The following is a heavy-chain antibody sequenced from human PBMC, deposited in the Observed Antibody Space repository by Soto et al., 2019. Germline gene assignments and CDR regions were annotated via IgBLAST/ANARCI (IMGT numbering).Heavy chain of an antibody. CDR2: INHSGST. V-gene: IGHV4-34*01. CDR1: GGSFSGYY. Sequence: SETLSLTCAVYGGSFSGYYWSWIRQPPGKGLEWIGEINHSGSTNYNPSLKSRVTISVDTSKNQFSLKLSSVTAADTAVYYCARVWFHNWFDPWGQGTLVTVS. D-gene: IGHD3-10*01. J-gene: IGHJ5*02. CDR3: ARVWFHNWFDP.